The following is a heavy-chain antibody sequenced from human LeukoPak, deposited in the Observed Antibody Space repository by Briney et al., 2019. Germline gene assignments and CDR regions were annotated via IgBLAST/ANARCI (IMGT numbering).Heavy chain of an antibody. CDR2: IIPILGIA. J-gene: IGHJ2*01. V-gene: IGHV1-69*04. Sequence: ASVKVSCKASGGTFSSYAISWVRQAPGQGLEWMGRIIPILGIASYAQKFQGRVTITADKSTSTAYMELSSLRSEDTAVYYCASQRSCNWNRERFWYFDLWGRGTLVTVSS. CDR3: ASQRSCNWNRERFWYFDL. CDR1: GGTFSSYA. D-gene: IGHD1-20*01.